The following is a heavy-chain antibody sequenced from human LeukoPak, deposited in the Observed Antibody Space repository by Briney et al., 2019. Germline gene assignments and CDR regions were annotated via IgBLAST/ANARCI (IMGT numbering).Heavy chain of an antibody. CDR1: GFTFSSYA. V-gene: IGHV3-23*01. Sequence: GGSLRLSCAASGFTFSSYAMSWVRQAPGKGLEWVSAISGSGGSTYYADSVKGRFTISRDNSKNTLYLQMNSLRAEDTAVYYCAKDGRELGSFSYYYYMDVWGKGTTVTVSS. CDR3: AKDGRELGSFSYYYYMDV. CDR2: ISGSGGST. D-gene: IGHD7-27*01. J-gene: IGHJ6*03.